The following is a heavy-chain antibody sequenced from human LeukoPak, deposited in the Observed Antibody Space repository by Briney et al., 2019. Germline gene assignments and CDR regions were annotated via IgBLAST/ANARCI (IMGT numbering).Heavy chain of an antibody. V-gene: IGHV4-39*01. D-gene: IGHD3/OR15-3a*01. CDR1: GVSISSSNSY. J-gene: IGHJ4*02. CDR2: IYYSGNT. CDR3: ARHLRWTTLDY. Sequence: TSSETLSLTCTVSGVSISSSNSYWGWIRQPPGKGLEWNGSIYYSGNTYYNASLKSQVSISIDTSKNQFSLRLTSVTAADTAVYYCARHLRWTTLDYWGQGTLVTVSS.